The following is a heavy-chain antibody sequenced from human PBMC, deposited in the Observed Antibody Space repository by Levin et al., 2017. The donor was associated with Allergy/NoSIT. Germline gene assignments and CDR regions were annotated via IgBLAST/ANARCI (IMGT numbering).Heavy chain of an antibody. D-gene: IGHD3-16*01. CDR3: ARDRGRASFFDQ. V-gene: IGHV3-48*02. CDR2: ISSSTRTT. CDR1: GFTFSSYN. Sequence: GESLKISCAASGFTFSSYNMNWVRQAPGKGLEWVSYISSSTRTTHYAESVKGRFTISRDNARSALFLQMNSLRDEDTAVYYCARDRGRASFFDQWGQGTLVTVSS. J-gene: IGHJ4*02.